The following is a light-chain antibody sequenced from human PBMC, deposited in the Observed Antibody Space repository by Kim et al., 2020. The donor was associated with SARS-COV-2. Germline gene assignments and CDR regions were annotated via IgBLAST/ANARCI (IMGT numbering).Light chain of an antibody. V-gene: IGKV1-33*01. CDR2: DAS. Sequence: DIQMTQSPSFLSASVGDRVTITCQASQDISNYLNWYQQKPGKAPKLLIYDASTLETGVPSRFSGSGSGTDFTFTISSLQPEDIATYYCQQYDSYPLTFGGGTKVDIK. CDR3: QQYDSYPLT. J-gene: IGKJ4*01. CDR1: QDISNY.